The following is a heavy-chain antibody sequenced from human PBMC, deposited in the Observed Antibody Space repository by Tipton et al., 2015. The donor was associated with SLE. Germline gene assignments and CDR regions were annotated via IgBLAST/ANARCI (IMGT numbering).Heavy chain of an antibody. Sequence: TLSLTCTVSGGSISSHYWSWIRQPAGKGLEWIGRICCGGSTKYNPSLDSRVSLSVDASKDQFSLKLSSVTAADTAVYYCVVCSPSSCSYFDYWGQGRLVTVSS. D-gene: IGHD2-2*01. V-gene: IGHV4-4*07. CDR3: VVCSPSSCSYFDY. CDR1: GGSISSHY. CDR2: ICCGGST. J-gene: IGHJ4*02.